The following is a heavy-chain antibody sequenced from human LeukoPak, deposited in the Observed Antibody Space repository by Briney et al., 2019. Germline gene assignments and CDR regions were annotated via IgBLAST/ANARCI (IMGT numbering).Heavy chain of an antibody. CDR3: ARGDYYGSPKVVAA. Sequence: EASVKVSCKASGYTFTDYYINWVRQAPGQGLEWIGWINPNSGDTNYAQKFQDTVTMTRDTSISTAYIELNFLRSDDTAVFYCARGDYYGSPKVVAAWGQGTLVTVSS. CDR2: INPNSGDT. CDR1: GYTFTDYY. J-gene: IGHJ5*02. V-gene: IGHV1-2*02. D-gene: IGHD3-10*01.